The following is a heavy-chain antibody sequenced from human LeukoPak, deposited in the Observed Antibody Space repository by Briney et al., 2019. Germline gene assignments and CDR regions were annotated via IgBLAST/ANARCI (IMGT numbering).Heavy chain of an antibody. V-gene: IGHV4-31*02. J-gene: IGHJ3*02. Sequence: SHTLSPIRTLSAGSITRGGYYWSWIRPHPGTGLEWIGYIYYRGSTYYNPSVKSRVTISVDTSKNQFSLKLSSVTAADTAVYYCARVATRGIAARPAAFDIWGQGTMVTVSS. D-gene: IGHD6-6*01. CDR2: IYYRGST. CDR1: AGSITRGGYY. CDR3: ARVATRGIAARPAAFDI.